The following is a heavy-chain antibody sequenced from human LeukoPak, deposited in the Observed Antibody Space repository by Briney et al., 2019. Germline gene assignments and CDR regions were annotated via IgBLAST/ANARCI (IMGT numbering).Heavy chain of an antibody. V-gene: IGHV3-23*01. J-gene: IGHJ4*02. Sequence: PGGSLRLSCAACGFTLSSYAMSWLRQAPGKGLEWVSTVSGSVRSKYYSDTVKCRFTFSRENSKNTLYFQMNSLRAEDTAVYYCANGPGLYCSGGSCDSYSWGQGTLVTVSS. CDR2: VSGSVRSK. CDR1: GFTLSSYA. D-gene: IGHD2-15*01. CDR3: ANGPGLYCSGGSCDSYS.